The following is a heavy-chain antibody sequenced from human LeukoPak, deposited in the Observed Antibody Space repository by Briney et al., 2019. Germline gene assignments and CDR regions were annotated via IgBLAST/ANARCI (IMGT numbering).Heavy chain of an antibody. V-gene: IGHV1-46*01. CDR3: ARDGIAAVSYYYGSGLHFDY. D-gene: IGHD3-10*01. CDR1: GYTFTSYY. J-gene: IGHJ4*02. CDR2: INPSGGST. Sequence: ASVKVSCKASGYTFTSYYMHWVRQAPGQGLEWMGIINPSGGSTSYAQKFQGRVTMTRDMSTSTVYMELSSPRSEDTAVYYCARDGIAAVSYYYGSGLHFDYWGQGTLVTVSS.